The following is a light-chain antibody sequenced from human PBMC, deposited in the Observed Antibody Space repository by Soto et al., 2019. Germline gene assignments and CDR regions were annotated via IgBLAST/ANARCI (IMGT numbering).Light chain of an antibody. J-gene: IGKJ1*01. V-gene: IGKV1-9*01. Sequence: IQVTQSRSSLSGSGGARVAMTFRASLGVARYLAWYQQKPGTAPKLLIYAASTLQSGVPSRFSGSGSGTDFTLTISSLQPEDSATYYCQHLNSYPRTFGHGTKVDI. CDR1: LGVARY. CDR2: AAS. CDR3: QHLNSYPRT.